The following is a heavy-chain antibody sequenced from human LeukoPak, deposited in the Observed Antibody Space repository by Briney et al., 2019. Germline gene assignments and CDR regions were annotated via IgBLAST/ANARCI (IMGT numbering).Heavy chain of an antibody. D-gene: IGHD5-18*01. CDR1: GGSISSGDYY. J-gene: IGHJ5*02. CDR2: IYYSGST. Sequence: PSQTLSLTCTVSGGSISSGDYYWSWIRQPPGKGLEWIGYIYYSGSTYYNPSLKSRVTISVDTSKNQFSLKLSSVTAADTAVYYCARGGYSYGPPFDPWGQGTPVTVSS. CDR3: ARGGYSYGPPFDP. V-gene: IGHV4-30-4*08.